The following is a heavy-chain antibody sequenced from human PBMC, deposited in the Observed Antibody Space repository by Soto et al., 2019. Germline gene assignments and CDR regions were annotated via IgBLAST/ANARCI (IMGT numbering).Heavy chain of an antibody. CDR1: GYTFTSYD. V-gene: IGHV1-8*01. CDR2: MNPNSVNT. D-gene: IGHD1-26*01. Sequence: QEQLVQSGAEVKKPGASVKVSCKASGYTFTSYDITWVRQATGQGLEWMGWMNPNSVNTGYAQKFQGRVTMTRNISIGTAYMELSSLRSEDTAVYYCATERWEDAFDIWGQGTMVTVSS. J-gene: IGHJ3*02. CDR3: ATERWEDAFDI.